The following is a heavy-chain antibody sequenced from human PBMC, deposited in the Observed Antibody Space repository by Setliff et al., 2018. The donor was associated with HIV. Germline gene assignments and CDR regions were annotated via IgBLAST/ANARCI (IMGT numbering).Heavy chain of an antibody. CDR3: ARHRSGNWYYFGFDP. V-gene: IGHV4-59*08. Sequence: RPSETLSLTCTVSGGSISSSSWSWIRQPPGKGLEWIGYLHYSVSSNYNPSLKSRVTISVDTSKNQFSLKLNSVTVADTAVYYCARHRSGNWYYFGFDPWGQGTLVTVSS. CDR1: GGSISSSS. J-gene: IGHJ5*02. D-gene: IGHD1-7*01. CDR2: LHYSVSS.